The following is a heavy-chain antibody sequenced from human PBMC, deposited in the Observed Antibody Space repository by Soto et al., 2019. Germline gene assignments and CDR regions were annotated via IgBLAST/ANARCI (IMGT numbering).Heavy chain of an antibody. Sequence: RRLSCAASGFTFDDYAMHWVRQAPGKGLEWVSGIGWNSGSIGYADSVKDRFTISRDNAKNSLYLQMNSLKAEDTALYYCAKDVGGYDKDYFYGMDVWGQGTTVTVSS. D-gene: IGHD5-12*01. CDR3: AKDVGGYDKDYFYGMDV. CDR2: IGWNSGSI. J-gene: IGHJ6*02. V-gene: IGHV3-9*01. CDR1: GFTFDDYA.